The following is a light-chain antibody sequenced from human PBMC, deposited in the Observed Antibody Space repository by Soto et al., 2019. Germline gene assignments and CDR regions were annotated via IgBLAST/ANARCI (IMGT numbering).Light chain of an antibody. CDR1: QSISSY. CDR2: AAS. Sequence: IQLTQSPSSLSASVGDRVTITCRASQSISSYLNWYQQKPGKAPKRLIYAASSLQSGVPSRFSGSGSGTEFTLTISSLQPEDFATYYCLQHNSYPLTFGQGTKVDIK. CDR3: LQHNSYPLT. V-gene: IGKV1-17*01. J-gene: IGKJ1*01.